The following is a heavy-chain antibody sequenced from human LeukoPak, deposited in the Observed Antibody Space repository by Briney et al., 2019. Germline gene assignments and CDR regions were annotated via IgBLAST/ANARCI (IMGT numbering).Heavy chain of an antibody. V-gene: IGHV3-21*01. D-gene: IGHD1-14*01. J-gene: IGHJ3*02. CDR2: ISSSSSYI. CDR3: ARVRGADRRDPFDI. CDR1: GFIFSSYS. Sequence: PGGSLRLSCVASGFIFSSYSMNWVRQAPGKGLEWVSSISSSSSYIYYADSVKGRFTVSRDNAKNSLYLQMNSLRAEDTAVYYCARVRGADRRDPFDIWGQGTMVTVSS.